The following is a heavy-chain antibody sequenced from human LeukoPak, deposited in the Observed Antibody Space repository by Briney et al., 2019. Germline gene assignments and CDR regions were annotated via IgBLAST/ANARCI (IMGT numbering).Heavy chain of an antibody. CDR2: IRYDGSNK. Sequence: GGSLRLACAASGFTFSSYGMHWVSQAPGKGLERVTFIRYDGSNKYYADSVKGRFTISRDNSKNTLYLQMNSLRAEDTAVYYCAREVGFLDFGYYYYMDVWGKGTTVTVSS. CDR1: GFTFSSYG. V-gene: IGHV3-30*02. CDR3: AREVGFLDFGYYYYMDV. J-gene: IGHJ6*03. D-gene: IGHD3/OR15-3a*01.